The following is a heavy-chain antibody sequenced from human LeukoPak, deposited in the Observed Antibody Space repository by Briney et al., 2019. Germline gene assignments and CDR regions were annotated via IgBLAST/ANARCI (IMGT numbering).Heavy chain of an antibody. J-gene: IGHJ4*02. CDR3: ARVITGSTYGQFDY. CDR1: GFTFSDYW. Sequence: QPGGSLRLSCTASGFTFSDYWMHWVRQAPGKGLVWVSRINSDGSRTNYADCVKGRFTISRDNAKSTVFLQMNSLRAEDAAVYYCARVITGSTYGQFDYWGQGALATVPS. D-gene: IGHD5-18*01. CDR2: INSDGSRT. V-gene: IGHV3-74*01.